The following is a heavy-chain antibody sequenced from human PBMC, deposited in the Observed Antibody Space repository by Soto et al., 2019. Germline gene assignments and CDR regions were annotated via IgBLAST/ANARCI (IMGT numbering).Heavy chain of an antibody. CDR2: IYYTGST. D-gene: IGHD3-22*01. V-gene: IGHV4-30-2*03. CDR3: ARQIRYYYDSSGSYGLHV. Sequence: PSETLSLTCAVSGGSISSGGYSWSWIRQPPGNRLEWIGCIYYTGSTNYNPSLKSRVTISIDTSKNQFSLKLSSVTAADTAIYYCARQIRYYYDSSGSYGLHVWGQGTTVTVSS. J-gene: IGHJ6*02. CDR1: GGSISSGGYS.